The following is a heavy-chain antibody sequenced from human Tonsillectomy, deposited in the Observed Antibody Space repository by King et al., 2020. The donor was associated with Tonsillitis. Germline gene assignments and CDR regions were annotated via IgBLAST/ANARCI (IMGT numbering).Heavy chain of an antibody. V-gene: IGHV1-18*01. CDR1: GYTFTSYG. CDR3: ARAYNSYPDVLEWFPCY. CDR2: ISAYNGNT. D-gene: IGHD3-3*01. Sequence: QLVQSGAEVKKPGASVKVSCKASGYTFTSYGISWVRQAPGQGLEWMGWISAYNGNTNYAQKLQGRVTMTTDTSTSTAYMELRSLRSDDTAVYYCARAYNSYPDVLEWFPCYWGQGTLVTVSS. J-gene: IGHJ4*02.